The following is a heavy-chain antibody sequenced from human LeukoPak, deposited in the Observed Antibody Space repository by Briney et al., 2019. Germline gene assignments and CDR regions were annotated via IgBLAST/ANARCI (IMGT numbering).Heavy chain of an antibody. CDR1: GGSISSGDYY. D-gene: IGHD6-19*01. V-gene: IGHV4-30-4*08. J-gene: IGHJ4*02. Sequence: SQTLSLTCTVSGGSISSGDYYWSWIRQPPGKGLEWIGYIYYSGSTYYNPSLKSRVTISVDTSKNQFSLKLSSVTAADTAVYYCARHVDSGGWYRSYFDYWGQGTLVTVSS. CDR2: IYYSGST. CDR3: ARHVDSGGWYRSYFDY.